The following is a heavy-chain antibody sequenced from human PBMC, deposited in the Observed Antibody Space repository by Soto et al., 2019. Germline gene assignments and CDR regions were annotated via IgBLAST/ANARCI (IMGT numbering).Heavy chain of an antibody. CDR1: GGSISSYY. V-gene: IGHV4-59*08. Sequence: PSETLSLTCTVAGGSISSYYLNWIRQPTGKGLEWIGYIYYRGNTNYNPSLKSRVTISVDTSKNQFSLKLSSVTAADTAVYYCARQPGYYDILTGYSTYYFDYWGQGTPVTVSS. D-gene: IGHD3-9*01. CDR2: IYYRGNT. CDR3: ARQPGYYDILTGYSTYYFDY. J-gene: IGHJ4*02.